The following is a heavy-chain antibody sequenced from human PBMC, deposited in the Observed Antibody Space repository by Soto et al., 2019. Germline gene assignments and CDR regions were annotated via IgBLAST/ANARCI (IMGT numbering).Heavy chain of an antibody. V-gene: IGHV3-30*18. J-gene: IGHJ1*01. CDR1: GFTFSSYG. CDR3: AKGQVTVVTPGDFHH. Sequence: QVQLVESGGGVVQPGRSLRLSCAASGFTFSSYGMHWVRQAPGKGLEWVAVISYDGSNKYYADSVKGRFTISRDNSKNTLDLQMNSLRAEDTAVYYCAKGQVTVVTPGDFHHWGQGTLVTVSS. CDR2: ISYDGSNK. D-gene: IGHD2-21*02.